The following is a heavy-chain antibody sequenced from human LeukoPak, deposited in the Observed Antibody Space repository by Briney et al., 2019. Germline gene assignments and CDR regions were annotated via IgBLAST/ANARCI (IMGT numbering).Heavy chain of an antibody. V-gene: IGHV3-23*01. CDR2: ISGSGTST. CDR1: GFTFSSYA. CDR3: AKTPDHRGYFAAFDY. D-gene: IGHD3-22*01. Sequence: GGSLRLSCAASGFTFSSYAMSWVRQAPGKGLEWVSIISGSGTSTYYADSVKGRFTISRDNSKNTLYLQINSLRVEDTAVYYCAKTPDHRGYFAAFDYWGQGTLATVSS. J-gene: IGHJ4*02.